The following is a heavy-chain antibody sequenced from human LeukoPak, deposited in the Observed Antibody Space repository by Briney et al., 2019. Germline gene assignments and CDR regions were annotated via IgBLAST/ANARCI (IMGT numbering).Heavy chain of an antibody. CDR3: AKDACSGGTCYGGWYCDL. V-gene: IGHV3-30*02. J-gene: IGHJ2*01. Sequence: GGSLRLSCAASGFTFSTYGMHWVRQAPGKGLEWVAFMHYDGNIKYYADSAKGRFTISRDTSKNTLYLQMNSLRVEDTAVYYCAKDACSGGTCYGGWYCDLWGRGTLVTVSS. D-gene: IGHD2-15*01. CDR1: GFTFSTYG. CDR2: MHYDGNIK.